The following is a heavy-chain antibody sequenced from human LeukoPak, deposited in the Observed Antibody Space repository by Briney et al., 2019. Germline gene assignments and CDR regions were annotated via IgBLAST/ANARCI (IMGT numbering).Heavy chain of an antibody. CDR2: IYYSGST. V-gene: IGHV4-59*01. CDR3: ARALQPGVYAFDI. J-gene: IGHJ3*02. Sequence: PSETLSLTCTVSGVSISSYYWTWIRQPPGEGLEWIGYIYYSGSTNYHPSLKSRVTIAVDTSKNQFSLKLSSVTAADTAVYYCARALQPGVYAFDIWGQGTMVTVSS. D-gene: IGHD6-13*01. CDR1: GVSISSYY.